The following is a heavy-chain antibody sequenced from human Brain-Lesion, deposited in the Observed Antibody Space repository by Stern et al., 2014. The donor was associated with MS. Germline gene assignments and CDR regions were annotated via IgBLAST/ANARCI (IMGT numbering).Heavy chain of an antibody. D-gene: IGHD4-17*01. CDR3: ARGYGDAYYRXXXX. V-gene: IGHV3-21*01. CDR2: ISSTTTYI. J-gene: IGHJ6*02. Sequence: DVQLVPSGGGLVKRGGSLGLSCAASGSSLSPYSVSWARQAPGQGLAWASSISSTTTYIYYVDSVKGRFTISRDNAKNSVFLQMNGLGADDTAVYYCARGYGDAYYRXXXXXGQGTTVTVSS. CDR1: GSSLSPYS.